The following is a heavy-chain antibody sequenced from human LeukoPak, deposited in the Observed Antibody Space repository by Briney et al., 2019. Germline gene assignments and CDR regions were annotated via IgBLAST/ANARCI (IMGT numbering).Heavy chain of an antibody. CDR3: AREDLTGYSFLDC. Sequence: GASVKVSCKASGYTFASYGITWERQAPGQGLERMGWISGYNGNTNYAQRLRGRVTMTTDISTSTSYMELRSLRSDDTAVYYCAREDLTGYSFLDCWGQGTLVTVSS. CDR2: ISGYNGNT. D-gene: IGHD3-9*01. CDR1: GYTFASYG. J-gene: IGHJ4*02. V-gene: IGHV1-18*01.